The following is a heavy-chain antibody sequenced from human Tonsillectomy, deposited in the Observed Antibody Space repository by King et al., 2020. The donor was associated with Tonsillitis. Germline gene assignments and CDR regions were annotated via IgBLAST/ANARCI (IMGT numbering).Heavy chain of an antibody. CDR3: AKHDYIWGSYRL. D-gene: IGHD3-16*02. CDR2: INPNSGGT. J-gene: IGHJ4*02. Sequence: VQLVESGAEVKKPGASVKVSCKASGYTFTGYYMHWVRRAPGQGLECVGWINPNSGGTNYAQKFQGRVTMTRDTSISTAYMELSRLRSDDTAVYYCAKHDYIWGSYRLWGQGTLVSVSS. V-gene: IGHV1-2*02. CDR1: GYTFTGYY.